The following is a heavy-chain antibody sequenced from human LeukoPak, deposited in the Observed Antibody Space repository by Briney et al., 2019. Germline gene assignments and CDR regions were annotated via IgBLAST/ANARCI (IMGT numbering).Heavy chain of an antibody. CDR1: GGSINNYY. D-gene: IGHD5-24*01. V-gene: IGHV4-30-4*01. J-gene: IGHJ4*02. CDR2: IYYSGST. Sequence: ASETLSLTCTVSGGSINNYYWSWIRQPPGKGLEWIGYIYYSGSTYYNPSLKSRVTISVDTSKNQFSLKLSSVTAADTAVYYCASTAGRWLQFEDYWGQGTLVTVSS. CDR3: ASTAGRWLQFEDY.